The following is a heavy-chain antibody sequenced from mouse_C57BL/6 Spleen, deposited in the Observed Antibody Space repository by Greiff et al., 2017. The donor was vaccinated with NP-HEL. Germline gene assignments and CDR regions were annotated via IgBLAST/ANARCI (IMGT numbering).Heavy chain of an antibody. V-gene: IGHV5-12*01. CDR3: ARRTPWDVWYFDV. CDR2: ISNGGGST. Sequence: EVKLQESGGGLVQPGGSLKLSCAASGFTFSDYYMYWVRQTPEKRLEWVAYISNGGGSTYYPDTVKGRFPISRDNAKNTLYLQMSRLKSEDTAMYYCARRTPWDVWYFDVWGTGTTVTVSS. D-gene: IGHD4-1*01. J-gene: IGHJ1*03. CDR1: GFTFSDYY.